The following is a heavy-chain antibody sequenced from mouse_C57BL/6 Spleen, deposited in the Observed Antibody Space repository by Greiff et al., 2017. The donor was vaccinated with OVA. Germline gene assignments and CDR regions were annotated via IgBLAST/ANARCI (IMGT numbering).Heavy chain of an antibody. CDR2: IYPGSGST. D-gene: IGHD1-1*01. Sequence: VQLQQPGAELVKPGASVKMSCKASGYTFTSYWITWVKQRPGQGLEWIGDIYPGSGSTNYNEKFKSKATLTVDTSSSTAYMQLSSLTSEDSAVYYCARDYGSSYGSAMDYWGQGTSVTVSS. CDR3: ARDYGSSYGSAMDY. V-gene: IGHV1-55*01. CDR1: GYTFTSYW. J-gene: IGHJ4*01.